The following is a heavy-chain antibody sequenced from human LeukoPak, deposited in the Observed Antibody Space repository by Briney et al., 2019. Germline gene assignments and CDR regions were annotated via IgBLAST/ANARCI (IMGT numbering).Heavy chain of an antibody. CDR3: ATESYSGSYLYAFDI. CDR2: ISAYNGNT. Sequence: ASVKVSCKASGYTFTSYGITWVRQAPGQGLEWMGWISAYNGNTNYAQKLQGRVTMTTDTSTSTAYMELRSLRSDDTAVYYCATESYSGSYLYAFDIWGQGTMVTVSS. D-gene: IGHD1-26*01. CDR1: GYTFTSYG. V-gene: IGHV1-18*01. J-gene: IGHJ3*02.